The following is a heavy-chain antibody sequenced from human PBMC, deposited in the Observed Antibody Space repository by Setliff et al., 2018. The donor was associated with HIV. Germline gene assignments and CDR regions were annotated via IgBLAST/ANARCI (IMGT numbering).Heavy chain of an antibody. V-gene: IGHV4-61*02. CDR3: ARHRDPPGTSWIFYYYYMDL. D-gene: IGHD2-2*01. CDR2: VYNSGSA. CDR1: GGSINSGTYY. Sequence: SSETLSLTCTVSGGSINSGTYYWSWIRQPAGKGLEWIGRVYNSGSANYNPSLTSRVTMSVDTSKNPFSLNLNPLTAADTGVYYCARHRDPPGTSWIFYYYYMDLWGGGTTVTVSS. J-gene: IGHJ6*03.